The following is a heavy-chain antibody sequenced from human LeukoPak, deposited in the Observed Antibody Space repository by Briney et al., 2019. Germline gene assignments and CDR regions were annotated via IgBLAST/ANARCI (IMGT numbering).Heavy chain of an antibody. Sequence: SETLSLTCAVYGGSFSGYYWSWIRQPPGKGLEWIGEINHSGSTNYNPSLKSRVTISVDRSKNQFSLKLSSVTAADTAVYYCARAAPSSSLYYFDYWGQGTLVTVSS. D-gene: IGHD6-6*01. CDR3: ARAAPSSSLYYFDY. CDR1: GGSFSGYY. CDR2: INHSGST. J-gene: IGHJ4*02. V-gene: IGHV4-34*01.